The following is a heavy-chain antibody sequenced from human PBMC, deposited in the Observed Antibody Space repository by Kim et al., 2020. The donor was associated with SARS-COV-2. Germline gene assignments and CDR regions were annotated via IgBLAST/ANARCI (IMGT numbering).Heavy chain of an antibody. CDR1: GGSISSYY. CDR3: ARAPGVTIFGVVSSFDF. CDR2: IYYSGTT. J-gene: IGHJ3*01. V-gene: IGHV4-59*01. Sequence: SETLSLTCTVSGGSISSYYWSWIRQPPGKGLEWIGYIYYSGTTTYNPSLKSRVTISVDTSKNQFSLKLSSVTAAATAVYYCARAPGVTIFGVVSSFDFWGQGTMVTLSS. D-gene: IGHD3-3*01.